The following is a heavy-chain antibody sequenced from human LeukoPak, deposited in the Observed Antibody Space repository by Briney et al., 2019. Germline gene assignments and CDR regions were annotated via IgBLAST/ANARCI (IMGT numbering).Heavy chain of an antibody. J-gene: IGHJ4*02. D-gene: IGHD1-26*01. V-gene: IGHV3-23*01. CDR3: AKNSGSYYKSYFDY. CDR2: VSSSGGTT. Sequence: PGGSLRLSCAASGFTFSSYAMSWVRQAPGKGLEWVSGVSSSGGTTYSADSVKGRFTISRDNSKSTLYLQMNSLRVEDTAVYYCAKNSGSYYKSYFDYWGQGTLVTVSS. CDR1: GFTFSSYA.